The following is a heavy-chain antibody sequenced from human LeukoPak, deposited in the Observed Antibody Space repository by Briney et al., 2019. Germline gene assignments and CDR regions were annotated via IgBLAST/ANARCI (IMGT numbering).Heavy chain of an antibody. J-gene: IGHJ4*02. D-gene: IGHD3-10*01. CDR3: AKDRDTMVRGVIITLNYYFDY. CDR2: IRYDGSNK. V-gene: IGHV3-30*02. CDR1: GFTFSSYG. Sequence: GGSLRLSCAASGFTFSSYGMHWARQAPGKGLEWVAFIRYDGSNKYYADSVKGRFTISRDNSKNTLYLQMNSLRAEDTAVYYCAKDRDTMVRGVIITLNYYFDYWGQGTLVTVSS.